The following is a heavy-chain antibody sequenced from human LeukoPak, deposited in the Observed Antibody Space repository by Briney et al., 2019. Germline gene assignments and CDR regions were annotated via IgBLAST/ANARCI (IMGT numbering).Heavy chain of an antibody. Sequence: SETLSLTCIVSGGSISTNYWSWIRQSPGKGLEWIGEINHSGSTNYNPSLKSRVTISVDTSKNQFSLKLSSVTAADTAVYYCATTLVRGVITHDYWGQGTLVTVSS. V-gene: IGHV4-34*01. CDR2: INHSGST. CDR1: GGSISTNY. J-gene: IGHJ4*02. CDR3: ATTLVRGVITHDY. D-gene: IGHD3-10*02.